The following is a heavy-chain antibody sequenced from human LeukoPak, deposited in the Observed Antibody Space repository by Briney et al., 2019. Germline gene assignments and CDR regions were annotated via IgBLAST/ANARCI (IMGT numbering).Heavy chain of an antibody. Sequence: SETLSLTCTVSGGSISSSSYYWGWIRQPPGKGLEWIGSIYYSGSTYYTPSLKSRVTISVDTSKNQFSLKLSSVTAADTAVYYCAGGREVLRFLEWLEGDYYGMDVWGQGTTVTVSS. D-gene: IGHD3-3*01. J-gene: IGHJ6*02. CDR2: IYYSGST. CDR3: AGGREVLRFLEWLEGDYYGMDV. V-gene: IGHV4-39*01. CDR1: GGSISSSSYY.